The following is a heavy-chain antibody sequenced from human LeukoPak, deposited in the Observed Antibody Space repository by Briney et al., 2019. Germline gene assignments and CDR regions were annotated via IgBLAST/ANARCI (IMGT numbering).Heavy chain of an antibody. CDR3: ARGSYWYDA. V-gene: IGHV1-2*02. D-gene: IGHD6-13*01. Sequence: GASVKVSCKASGYTFTDYDIQWVRQAPGQGPEWMGWINPQSGGTIYAQKFQDRVTMTRETSISTAYMELSRMKSDDTAVFYCARGSYWYDAWGQGTLVTVSS. CDR1: GYTFTDYD. CDR2: INPQSGGT. J-gene: IGHJ5*02.